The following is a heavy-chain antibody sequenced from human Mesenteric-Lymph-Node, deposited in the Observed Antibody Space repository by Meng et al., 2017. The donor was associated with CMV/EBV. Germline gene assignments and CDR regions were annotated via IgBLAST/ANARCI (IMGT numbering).Heavy chain of an antibody. CDR1: GYTFTSYD. Sequence: ASVKVSCKASGYTFTSYDINWVRQATGQGLEWMGWMNPNSGNTGYAQKFQGRVTMTRNTSISTAYMELSSLRSEDTAIYYCAKCISTCQTRGFDMWGQGTMVTVSS. J-gene: IGHJ3*02. V-gene: IGHV1-8*01. D-gene: IGHD2-2*01. CDR3: AKCISTCQTRGFDM. CDR2: MNPNSGNT.